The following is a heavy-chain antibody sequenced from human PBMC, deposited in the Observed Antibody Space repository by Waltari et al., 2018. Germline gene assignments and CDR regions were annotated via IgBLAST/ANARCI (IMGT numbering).Heavy chain of an antibody. D-gene: IGHD2-2*01. CDR1: GGSISSSNW. J-gene: IGHJ4*02. V-gene: IGHV4-4*02. CDR2: IYHSGST. Sequence: QVQLQESGPGLVKPSGTLSLTCAVSGGSISSSNWWSGVRQPPGKGLEWIGEIYHSGSTNYNLSLKSRVTLSVDKSKNQFSLKLSSVTAADTAVYYCARSLGYCSSTSCDYWGQGTLVTVSS. CDR3: ARSLGYCSSTSCDY.